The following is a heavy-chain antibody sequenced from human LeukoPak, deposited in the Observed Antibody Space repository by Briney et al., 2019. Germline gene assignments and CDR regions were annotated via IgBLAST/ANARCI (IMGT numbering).Heavy chain of an antibody. CDR1: GFIFGDYD. CDR3: ARDRDEYGGSNFYFYCMDV. J-gene: IGHJ6*04. Sequence: PGGSLRLSCAASGFIFGDYDMSWIRQTPGKGLEWLASISPSGQTIYYADSVKGRFTSSRDNAQNSLYSQMNSLRAEDTAVFYCARDRDEYGGSNFYFYCMDVWGKGATVTVSS. D-gene: IGHD4-23*01. V-gene: IGHV3-11*01. CDR2: ISPSGQTI.